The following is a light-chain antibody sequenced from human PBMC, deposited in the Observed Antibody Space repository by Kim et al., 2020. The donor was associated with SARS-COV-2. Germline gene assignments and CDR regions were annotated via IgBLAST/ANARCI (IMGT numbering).Light chain of an antibody. J-gene: IGLJ1*01. V-gene: IGLV3-1*01. CDR3: QAWDSSTLV. CDR2: QDS. CDR1: KLGDKY. Sequence: VSPGQTASIPCSGDKLGDKYACWYQQKPGQSPVLVIYQDSKRPSGIPERFSGSNSGNTATLTISGTQAMDEADYYCQAWDSSTLVFGTGTKVTVL.